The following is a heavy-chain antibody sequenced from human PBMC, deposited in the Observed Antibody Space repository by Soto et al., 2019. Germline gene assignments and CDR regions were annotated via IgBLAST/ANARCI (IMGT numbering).Heavy chain of an antibody. J-gene: IGHJ4*02. CDR3: ARSLTISTLDF. CDR1: GFIFSSDW. CDR2: INSDGSST. D-gene: IGHD3-10*01. Sequence: GGSLRLSCAASGFIFSSDWMHWIRQAPGKGLVWVSRINSDGSSTDYADSVKGRFTISRDNAKNTLYLQMNNLRAEDTALYYCARSLTISTLDFWGQGALVTVSS. V-gene: IGHV3-74*01.